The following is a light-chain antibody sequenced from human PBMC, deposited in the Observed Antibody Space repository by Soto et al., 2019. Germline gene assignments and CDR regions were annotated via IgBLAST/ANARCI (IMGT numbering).Light chain of an antibody. J-gene: IGKJ2*01. CDR2: GAS. Sequence: EIVMTQSPATLSVSPXEXVTXXCRASQSVSSNLAWYQQKPGQAPRLLIYGASTRATGIPARFSGSGSGTEFTLTISSLQSEDFAVYYCQQYNNWPPYTFGQGTKLEIK. CDR1: QSVSSN. V-gene: IGKV3-15*01. CDR3: QQYNNWPPYT.